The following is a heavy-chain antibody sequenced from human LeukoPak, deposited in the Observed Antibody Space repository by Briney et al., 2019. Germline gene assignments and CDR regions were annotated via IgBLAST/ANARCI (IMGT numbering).Heavy chain of an antibody. J-gene: IGHJ3*02. CDR2: ITSDSRYI. Sequence: GGSLRLSCAASGFTFSSYSMNWVRQAPGKGLEWVSSITSDSRYIFYADSVKGRFIISRDNAKNSLYLQMNSLRAEDTAVYYCARESGFRGDAFDIWGQGTMVTVSS. CDR3: ARESGFRGDAFDI. V-gene: IGHV3-21*01. CDR1: GFTFSSYS. D-gene: IGHD3-10*01.